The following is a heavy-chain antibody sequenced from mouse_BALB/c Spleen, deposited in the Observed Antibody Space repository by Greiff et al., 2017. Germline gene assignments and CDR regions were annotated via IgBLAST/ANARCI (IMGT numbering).Heavy chain of an antibody. CDR2: ISDGGSYT. V-gene: IGHV5-4*02. D-gene: IGHD3-1*01. CDR1: GFTFSDYY. CDR3: ARDRAARATFAY. Sequence: EVKLVESGGGLVKPGGSLKLSCAASGFTFSDYYMYWVRQTPEKRLEWVATISDGGSYTYYPDSVKGRFTISRDNAKNNLYLQMSSLKSEDTAMYYCARDRAARATFAYWGQGTLVTVSA. J-gene: IGHJ3*01.